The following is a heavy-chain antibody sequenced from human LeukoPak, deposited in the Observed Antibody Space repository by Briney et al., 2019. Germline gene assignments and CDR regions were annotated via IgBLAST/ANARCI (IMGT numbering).Heavy chain of an antibody. D-gene: IGHD5-12*01. J-gene: IGHJ4*02. CDR3: AKDRGYTGYDSGGIDF. V-gene: IGHV3-23*01. CDR2: ISYGDGTA. CDR1: GFTFRSYA. Sequence: GGSLRLSCAASGFTFRSYAMSWVRQSPGKGLEWVSSISYGDGTAFYAGSVKGRFTVSRDNSRTILYLQMDSLRAEDTAVYYCAKDRGYTGYDSGGIDFWGQGTLVTVSS.